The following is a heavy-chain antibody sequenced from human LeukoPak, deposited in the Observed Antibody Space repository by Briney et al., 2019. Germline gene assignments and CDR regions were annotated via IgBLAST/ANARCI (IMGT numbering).Heavy chain of an antibody. CDR2: INSDGSST. Sequence: GGSLRLSCAASGFSFSSYEMNWVRQAPGKGLVWVSRINSDGSSTSYADSVKGRFTISRDNAKNTLYLQMNSLRTEDTAVYYCAREQWLKYYFGYWGQGTLVTVSS. J-gene: IGHJ4*02. D-gene: IGHD6-19*01. CDR1: GFSFSSYE. V-gene: IGHV3-74*01. CDR3: AREQWLKYYFGY.